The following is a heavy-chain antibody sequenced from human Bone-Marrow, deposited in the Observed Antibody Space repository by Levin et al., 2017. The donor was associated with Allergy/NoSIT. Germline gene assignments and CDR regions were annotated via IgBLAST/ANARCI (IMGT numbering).Heavy chain of an antibody. CDR3: ARDRESKPDIGVDPYYYYGMDV. CDR2: IWFDDSNK. J-gene: IGHJ6*02. CDR1: GFTFNYHT. D-gene: IGHD2-15*01. Sequence: GESLKISCAASGFTFNYHTMHWVRQAPGKGLEWVAVIWFDDSNKYYADSAKGRFTISRDNSKNTLYLQMNNVRAEDTAIYYCARDRESKPDIGVDPYYYYGMDVWGQGTTVTVS. V-gene: IGHV3-33*01.